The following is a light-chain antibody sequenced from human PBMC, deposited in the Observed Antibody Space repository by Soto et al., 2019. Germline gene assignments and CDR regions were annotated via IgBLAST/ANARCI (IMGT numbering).Light chain of an antibody. CDR1: SSDVGGYNY. CDR3: SSYAGRSVV. CDR2: EVS. Sequence: QSALTQPPSASGSPGQSVTISCTGTSSDVGGYNYVSWFQQHPGKAPKVMIYEVSKRPSGVPDRSSGSKSGNTASLAVSGLQAEDEAYYYCSSYAGRSVVFGGGTKVTVL. V-gene: IGLV2-8*01. J-gene: IGLJ2*01.